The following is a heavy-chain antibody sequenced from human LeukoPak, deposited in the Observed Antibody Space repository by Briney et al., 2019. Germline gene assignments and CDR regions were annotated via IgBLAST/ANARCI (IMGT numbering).Heavy chain of an antibody. V-gene: IGHV3-30*01. Sequence: GGSLRLSCAASRFTFCSYAMHGGPPAPRRGLGWVAVISDDGSNKYYADSVKGRFTISRDNSKNTLYLQMNSLRAEDTAVYYCARVGVAVAGTSWGQGTLVTVSS. CDR2: ISDDGSNK. J-gene: IGHJ4*02. D-gene: IGHD6-19*01. CDR1: RFTFCSYA. CDR3: ARVGVAVAGTS.